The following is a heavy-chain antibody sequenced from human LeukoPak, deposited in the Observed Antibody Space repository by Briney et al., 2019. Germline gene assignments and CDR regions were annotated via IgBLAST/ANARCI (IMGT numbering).Heavy chain of an antibody. CDR2: IIPIFGTA. CDR3: ARAELRGYCSSTSCLDKFDP. Sequence: SVKVSCKASGGTFSSYAISWVRQTPGQGLEWMGGIIPIFGTANYAQKFQGRVTITADKSTSTAYMELSSLRSEDTAVYYCARAELRGYCSSTSCLDKFDPWGQGTLVTVSS. CDR1: GGTFSSYA. V-gene: IGHV1-69*06. J-gene: IGHJ5*02. D-gene: IGHD2-2*01.